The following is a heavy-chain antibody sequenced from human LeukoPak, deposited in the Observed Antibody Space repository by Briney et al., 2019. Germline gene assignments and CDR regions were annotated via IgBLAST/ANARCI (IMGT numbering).Heavy chain of an antibody. Sequence: SVTVSCTASGGTFSIYAISWVRQAPGQGLEWMGGIIPIFGTASYAQKFQGRVTITADESTSTAYMELSSLRSEDTAVYYCARVALGRRWLQTSYYYGMDVWGQGTTVTVSS. V-gene: IGHV1-69*13. CDR3: ARVALGRRWLQTSYYYGMDV. CDR1: GGTFSIYA. CDR2: IIPIFGTA. D-gene: IGHD5-24*01. J-gene: IGHJ6*02.